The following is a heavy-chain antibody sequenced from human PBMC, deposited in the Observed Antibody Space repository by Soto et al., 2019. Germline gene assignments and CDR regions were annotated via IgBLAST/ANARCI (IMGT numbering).Heavy chain of an antibody. Sequence: QVQLVQSGAEVKKPGASVKVSCKASXYTFXXXXXSWVRQAPGQGLEWMGWISAYNGNTNYAQKLQGRVTMTTDTSTSTAYMELRSLRSDDTAVYYCARDNARVVVVAATPGDYWGQGTLVTVSS. J-gene: IGHJ4*02. CDR3: ARDNARVVVVAATPGDY. CDR2: ISAYNGNT. V-gene: IGHV1-18*01. CDR1: XYTFXXXX. D-gene: IGHD2-15*01.